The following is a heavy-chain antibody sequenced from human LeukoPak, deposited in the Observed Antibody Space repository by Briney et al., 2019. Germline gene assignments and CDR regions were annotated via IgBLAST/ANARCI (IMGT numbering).Heavy chain of an antibody. V-gene: IGHV3-30*04. Sequence: GGSLRLSCAASGFTFGSYAMHWVRQAPGKGLEWVAVISYDGSNKYYADSVKGRFTISRDNSKNTLYLQMNSLRAEDTAVYYCARGETPIAAAGIRYWGQGTLVTVSS. CDR1: GFTFGSYA. J-gene: IGHJ4*02. CDR3: ARGETPIAAAGIRY. D-gene: IGHD6-13*01. CDR2: ISYDGSNK.